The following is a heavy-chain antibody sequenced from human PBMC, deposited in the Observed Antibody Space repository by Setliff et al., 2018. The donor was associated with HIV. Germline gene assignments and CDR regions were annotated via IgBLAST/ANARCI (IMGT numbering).Heavy chain of an antibody. CDR1: GGSVSNNNYY. V-gene: IGHV4-61*01. CDR3: ARAIAAAGIAPFDY. Sequence: SETLSLTCSVSGGSVSNNNYYWGWIRQPPGKGLEWIGYIYYSGSTNYNPSLKSRVTISVDTSKNQFSLNLSSVTAADTAVYYCARAIAAAGIAPFDYWGQGTLVTVSS. J-gene: IGHJ4*02. CDR2: IYYSGST. D-gene: IGHD6-13*01.